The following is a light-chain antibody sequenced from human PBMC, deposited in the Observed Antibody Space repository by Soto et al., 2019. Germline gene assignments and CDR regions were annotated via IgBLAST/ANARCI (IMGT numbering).Light chain of an antibody. CDR1: QDISDW. CDR3: QQGHTFPLT. J-gene: IGKJ4*01. Sequence: DIQMTQSPSSVSASVGDRVTITCRASQDISDWLAWHQQKPGEAPKLLIYAATTLHSGVPSRFSGSGSGTDFTLTISSRQPEDFATYYCQQGHTFPLTFGGGTKVEIK. V-gene: IGKV1-12*01. CDR2: AAT.